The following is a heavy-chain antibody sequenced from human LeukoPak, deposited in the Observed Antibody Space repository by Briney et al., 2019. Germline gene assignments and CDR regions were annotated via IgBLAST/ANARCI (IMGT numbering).Heavy chain of an antibody. CDR2: MNPNSGNT. J-gene: IGHJ5*02. V-gene: IGHV1-8*03. CDR1: GYTFTSYD. Sequence: GASVKVSCKASGYTFTSYDINWVRQATGQGLEWMGWMNPNSGNTGYAQKFQGRVTITRNTSISTAYMELSSLRSEDTAVYYCARVFTPINGYGSGSYSFLGSLDPWGQGTLVTVSS. CDR3: ARVFTPINGYGSGSYSFLGSLDP. D-gene: IGHD3-10*01.